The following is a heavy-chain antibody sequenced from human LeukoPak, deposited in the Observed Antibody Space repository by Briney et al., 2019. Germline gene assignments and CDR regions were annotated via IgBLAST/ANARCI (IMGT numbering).Heavy chain of an antibody. D-gene: IGHD3-10*01. CDR2: INHSGSP. CDR1: GGSFSGYY. J-gene: IGHJ3*02. CDR3: ARDLSDYYGSGSYRPIDAFDI. V-gene: IGHV4-34*01. Sequence: SETLSLTCAVYGGSFSGYYWSWIRQPPGKGLEWIGEINHSGSPKYNPSLKSRVTISIDTSKNQFSLKLSPVPAADTAVYYCARDLSDYYGSGSYRPIDAFDIWGQGTMVTVSS.